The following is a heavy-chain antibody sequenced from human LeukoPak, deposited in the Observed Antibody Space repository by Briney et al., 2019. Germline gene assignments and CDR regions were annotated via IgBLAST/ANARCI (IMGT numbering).Heavy chain of an antibody. CDR3: ASSPGYSSSWWVFSPYYFDY. V-gene: IGHV4-59*08. CDR2: IYYSGST. D-gene: IGHD6-13*01. J-gene: IGHJ4*02. CDR1: GGSISSYY. Sequence: PSETLSLICTVSGGSISSYYWSWIRQPPGKGLEWIGYIYYSGSTNYNPSLKSRVTISVDTSKNQLSLKLSSVTAADTAVYYCASSPGYSSSWWVFSPYYFDYWGQGTLVTVSS.